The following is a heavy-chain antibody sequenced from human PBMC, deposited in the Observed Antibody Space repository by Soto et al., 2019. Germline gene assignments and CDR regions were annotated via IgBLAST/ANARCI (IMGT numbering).Heavy chain of an antibody. D-gene: IGHD4-17*01. CDR2: IYYTGST. CDR1: GGSMSSNY. V-gene: IGHV4-59*01. CDR3: ARGGSYGDFFDY. Sequence: SETLSLTCTVSGGSMSSNYWTWIRQSPGKGLEWIGYIYYTGSTKYNPSLKSRVTISLDTSKNQFTLRLTSVTSADTAVYYCARGGSYGDFFDYWGQGAQVTVSS. J-gene: IGHJ4*02.